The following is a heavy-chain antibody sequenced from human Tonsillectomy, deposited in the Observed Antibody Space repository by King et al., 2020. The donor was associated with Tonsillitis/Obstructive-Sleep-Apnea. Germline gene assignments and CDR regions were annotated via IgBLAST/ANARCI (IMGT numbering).Heavy chain of an antibody. Sequence: VQLQESGPGLVKPSGTLSLTCAVSGGSISSSNWWGGVRQPPGKGLEWCGDIYHSGSTNYTPPLKSRVTISADKSKNQFSLRLTSVTAVDTAVYYCARDRGFYGDSSFDIWGQGTMVDVSS. V-gene: IGHV4-4*02. CDR2: IYHSGST. J-gene: IGHJ3*02. CDR3: ARDRGFYGDSSFDI. D-gene: IGHD4-17*01. CDR1: GGSISSSNW.